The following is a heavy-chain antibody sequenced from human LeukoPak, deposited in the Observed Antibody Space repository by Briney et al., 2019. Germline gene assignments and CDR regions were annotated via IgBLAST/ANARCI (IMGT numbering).Heavy chain of an antibody. CDR1: GGSISSSSYY. CDR2: IYYSGST. J-gene: IGHJ4*02. Sequence: KPSETLSLTCTVSGGSISSSSYYWGWIRQPPGKGLEWIGSIYYSGSTHYNPSLKSRVTISVDTSKNQFSLKLSSVTAADTAVYYCARWCRYSGRPLGGYWGQGTLVTVSS. V-gene: IGHV4-39*01. CDR3: ARWCRYSGRPLGGY. D-gene: IGHD1-26*01.